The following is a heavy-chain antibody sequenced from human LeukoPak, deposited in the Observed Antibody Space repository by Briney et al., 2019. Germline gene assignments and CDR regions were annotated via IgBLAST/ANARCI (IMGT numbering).Heavy chain of an antibody. J-gene: IGHJ4*02. V-gene: IGHV3-30*02. CDR1: GFTFSTYG. CDR3: AKDPTGMTTVTRDGY. Sequence: PGGSLRLSCAASGFTFSTYGMHWVRQAPGKGLEWGAFIRYDGSRKYPADSVKGRFTISRDNSKNTLYLQMNNLRAEDTAVYYCAKDPTGMTTVTRDGYWGQGTLVTVSS. D-gene: IGHD4-17*01. CDR2: IRYDGSRK.